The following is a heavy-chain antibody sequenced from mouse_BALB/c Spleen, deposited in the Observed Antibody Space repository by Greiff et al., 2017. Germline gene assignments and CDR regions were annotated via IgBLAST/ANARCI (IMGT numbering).Heavy chain of an antibody. CDR2: INSNGGST. J-gene: IGHJ3*01. D-gene: IGHD2-14*01. V-gene: IGHV5-6-3*01. CDR3: ARAGYDGERAWFAY. Sequence: DVMLVESGGGLVQPGGSLKLSCAASGFTFSSYGMSWVRQTPDKRLELVATINSNGGSTYYPDSVKGRFTISRDNAKNTLYLQMSSLKSEDTAMYYCARAGYDGERAWFAYWGQGTLVTVSA. CDR1: GFTFSSYG.